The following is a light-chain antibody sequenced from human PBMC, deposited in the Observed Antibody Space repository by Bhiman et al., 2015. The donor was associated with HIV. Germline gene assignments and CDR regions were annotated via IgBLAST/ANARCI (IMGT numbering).Light chain of an antibody. J-gene: IGLJ1*01. CDR1: SSDVGGYKY. CDR3: SSHTSRDLQV. CDR2: DVS. V-gene: IGLV2-14*03. Sequence: QSALTQPASVSGSPGQSITISCTGTSSDVGGYKYVSWFQQHPGKAPKLLIYDVSNRPSGVSNRFSGSKSGNTASLTISGLQAEDEADYYCSSHTSRDLQVFGSGTTVTVL.